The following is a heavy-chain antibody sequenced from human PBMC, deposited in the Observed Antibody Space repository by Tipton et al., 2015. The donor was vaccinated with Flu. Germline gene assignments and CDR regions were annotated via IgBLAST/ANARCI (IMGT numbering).Heavy chain of an antibody. Sequence: TLSLTCTVSGGSISSYYWSWIRQPPGKGLEWIGYIYYSGSINYNPSLKSRVTISVDTSKNQFSPKLSSVTAADTAVYYCARGINDLTGPRFDYWGQGTLVTVSS. CDR3: ARGINDLTGPRFDY. D-gene: IGHD3-9*01. V-gene: IGHV4-59*01. CDR1: GGSISSYY. J-gene: IGHJ4*02. CDR2: IYYSGSI.